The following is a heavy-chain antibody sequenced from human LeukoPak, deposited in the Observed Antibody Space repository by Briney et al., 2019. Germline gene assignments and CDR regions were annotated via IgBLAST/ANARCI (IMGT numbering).Heavy chain of an antibody. CDR1: GGSISSYY. CDR2: IYYSGST. D-gene: IGHD3-10*01. Sequence: PSETLSLTCTVSGGSISSYYWSSIRQPPGKGLEWIGYIYYSGSTNYNPTLKSRVTISVDTSKNQFSLKLSSVTAADTAVYYCARGRIGWFDPWGQGTLVTVSS. J-gene: IGHJ5*02. CDR3: ARGRIGWFDP. V-gene: IGHV4-59*01.